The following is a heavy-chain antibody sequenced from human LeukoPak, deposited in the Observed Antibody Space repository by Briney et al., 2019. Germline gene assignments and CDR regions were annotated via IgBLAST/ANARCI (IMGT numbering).Heavy chain of an antibody. CDR3: ARSKDGSGFAAY. CDR2: INHSGIT. V-gene: IGHV4-34*01. D-gene: IGHD3-22*01. J-gene: IGHJ4*02. Sequence: SETLSLTCAVYGGSFSGYYWTWIRQPPGKGLEWIGEINHSGITNYNPSLKSRVAISVDTSKNQFSLKLSSVIAADTAMYYCARSKDGSGFAAYWGQGTQVTVSS. CDR1: GGSFSGYY.